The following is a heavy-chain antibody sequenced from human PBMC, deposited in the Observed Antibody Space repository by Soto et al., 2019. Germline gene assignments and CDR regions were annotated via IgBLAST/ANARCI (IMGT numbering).Heavy chain of an antibody. Sequence: ETLSLTCTVSGGSIRSYYWTWIRQPPGKGLEWIGYIYYSGSTNYNPSLKSRVTISVDTSKNQFSLKLSSVTAAGTAVYYCARGVLMNWFDPWGQGTLVTVSS. V-gene: IGHV4-59*01. CDR1: GGSIRSYY. D-gene: IGHD2-8*01. CDR3: ARGVLMNWFDP. CDR2: IYYSGST. J-gene: IGHJ5*02.